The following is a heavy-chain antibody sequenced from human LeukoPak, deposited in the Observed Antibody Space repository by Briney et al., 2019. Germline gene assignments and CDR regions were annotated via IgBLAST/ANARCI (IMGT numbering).Heavy chain of an antibody. J-gene: IGHJ4*02. Sequence: GGSLRLSCAASGFTFSDYHMTWIRQAPGKGLEWVSYISGSSIYTRYADSVKGRFTFSRDNSKNTLYLQMNSLRAEDTAVYYCARVWELSFDYWGQGTLVTVSS. D-gene: IGHD3-16*02. CDR1: GFTFSDYH. CDR3: ARVWELSFDY. V-gene: IGHV3-11*05. CDR2: ISGSSIYT.